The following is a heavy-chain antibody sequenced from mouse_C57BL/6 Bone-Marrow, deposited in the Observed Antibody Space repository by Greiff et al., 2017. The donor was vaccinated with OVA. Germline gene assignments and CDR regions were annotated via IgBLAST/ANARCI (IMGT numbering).Heavy chain of an antibody. D-gene: IGHD2-12*01. CDR1: GFSLTSYG. J-gene: IGHJ3*01. V-gene: IGHV2-2*01. CDR2: IWSGGST. Sequence: VKVVESGPGLVQPSQSLSITCTVSGFSLTSYGVHWVRQSPGKGLEWLGVIWSGGSTDYNAAFISRLSISKDNSKSQVFFKMNSLQADDTAIYYCARNSRRRWFAYWGQGTLVTVSA. CDR3: ARNSRRRWFAY.